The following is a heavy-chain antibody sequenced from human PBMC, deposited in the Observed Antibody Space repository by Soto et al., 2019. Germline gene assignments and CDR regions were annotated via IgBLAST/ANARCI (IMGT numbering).Heavy chain of an antibody. CDR3: ARLRFLEWLGFDY. J-gene: IGHJ4*02. D-gene: IGHD3-3*01. V-gene: IGHV4-30-4*01. Sequence: PSETLSLTCTVSGGSINSGDYYWTWIRQPPGKGLEWIGYIYYSGSTYYNPSLKSRLSISVDTSKNQFSLKMSSVTAADTAVYYCARLRFLEWLGFDYWGQGTLVTVSS. CDR2: IYYSGST. CDR1: GGSINSGDYY.